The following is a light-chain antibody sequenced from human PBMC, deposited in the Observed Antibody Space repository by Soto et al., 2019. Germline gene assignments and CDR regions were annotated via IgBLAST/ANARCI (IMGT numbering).Light chain of an antibody. V-gene: IGKV3-20*01. CDR2: GAS. CDR1: QTVSSIY. CDR3: QQYGRSLT. J-gene: IGKJ4*01. Sequence: EIVLTQSPGTLSLSPGERATLSCRASQTVSSIYLAWYQQKPGQAPRLLVYGASSRATGIPDRFSASGSGTDFTLTISRLEPEDFALYYCQQYGRSLTFGGGTKVEIK.